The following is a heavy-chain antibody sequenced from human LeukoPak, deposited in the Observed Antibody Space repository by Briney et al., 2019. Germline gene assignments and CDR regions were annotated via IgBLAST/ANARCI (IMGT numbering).Heavy chain of an antibody. CDR3: AREGGKPAWFDP. V-gene: IGHV1-69*13. CDR2: IIPIFGTA. Sequence: SVKVSCKASGYTFTGYYMHWVRQAPGQGLEWMGGIIPIFGTANYAQKFQGRVTITADESTSTAYMELSSLRSEDTAVYYCAREGGKPAWFDPWGQGTLVTVSS. J-gene: IGHJ5*02. D-gene: IGHD3-16*01. CDR1: GYTFTGYY.